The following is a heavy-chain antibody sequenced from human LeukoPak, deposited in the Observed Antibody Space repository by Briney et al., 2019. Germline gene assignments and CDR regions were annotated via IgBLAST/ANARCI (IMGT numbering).Heavy chain of an antibody. J-gene: IGHJ5*02. CDR2: INHSGST. Sequence: SETLSLTCTVSGGSITHYYWTWIRQPPGKGLEWIGEINHSGSTNYNPSLKSRVTISVDTSKNQFSLKLSSVTAADTAVYFCASGSANWFDPWGQGTLVTVSS. CDR1: GGSITHYY. CDR3: ASGSANWFDP. V-gene: IGHV4-34*01.